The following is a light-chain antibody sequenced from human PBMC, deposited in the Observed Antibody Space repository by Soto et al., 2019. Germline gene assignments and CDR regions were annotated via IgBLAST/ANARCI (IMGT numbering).Light chain of an antibody. CDR2: GAS. CDR3: QQYLSTRT. CDR1: QSIGGW. J-gene: IGKJ1*01. V-gene: IGKV1-5*03. Sequence: DVQMTQSPSTLSASVGDRVTITCRAGQSIGGWLAWYQQKPGKAPNLLIYGASTLERGVPSRFIGSGSGTEFTLTISSLQPDDCGTYYCQQYLSTRTFGQGTKVDIK.